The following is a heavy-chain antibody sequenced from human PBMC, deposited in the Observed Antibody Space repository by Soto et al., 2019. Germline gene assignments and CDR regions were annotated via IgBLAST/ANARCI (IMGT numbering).Heavy chain of an antibody. CDR2: IKQDGSEK. CDR1: GFTFSSYW. CDR3: AREVVVPAAIGNYYYYYMDV. J-gene: IGHJ6*03. Sequence: GGSLRLSCAASGFTFSSYWMSWVRQAPGKGLEWVANIKQDGSEKYYVDSVKGRFTISRDNAKNSLYLQMNSLRAEDTAVYYCAREVVVPAAIGNYYYYYMDVWGKGTTVTVSS. D-gene: IGHD2-2*01. V-gene: IGHV3-7*01.